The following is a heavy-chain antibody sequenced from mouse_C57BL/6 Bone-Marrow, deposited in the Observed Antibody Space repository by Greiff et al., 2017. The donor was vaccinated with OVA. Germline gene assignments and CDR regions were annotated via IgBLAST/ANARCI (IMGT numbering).Heavy chain of an antibody. CDR1: GYSITSGYY. Sequence: EVQVVESGPGLVKPSQSLSLTCSVTGYSITSGYYWNWIRQFPGNKLEWMGYISYDGSNNYNPSLKNRISITRDTSKNQFFLKLNSVTTEDTATYYRARGYYPLCYAMDYWGQGTSVTVSS. CDR2: ISYDGSN. J-gene: IGHJ4*01. V-gene: IGHV3-6*01. CDR3: ARGYYPLCYAMDY. D-gene: IGHD1-1*01.